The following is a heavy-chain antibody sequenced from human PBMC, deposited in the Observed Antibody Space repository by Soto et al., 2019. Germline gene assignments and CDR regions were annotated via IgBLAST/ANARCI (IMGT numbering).Heavy chain of an antibody. D-gene: IGHD5-12*01. CDR1: GFTFSSYA. V-gene: IGHV3-30-3*01. CDR2: ISYDGSNK. CDR3: ARSPAIVATIDY. Sequence: QVQLVESGGGVVQPGRSLRLSCAASGFTFSSYAMHWVRQAPGKGLEWVAVISYDGSNKYYADSVKGRFTISRDNSKNTLYLQMNSLRAEDTAVYYCARSPAIVATIDYWGQGTLVTVSS. J-gene: IGHJ4*02.